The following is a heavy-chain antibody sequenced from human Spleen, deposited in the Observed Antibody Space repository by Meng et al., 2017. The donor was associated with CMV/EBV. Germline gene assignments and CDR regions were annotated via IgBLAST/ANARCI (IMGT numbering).Heavy chain of an antibody. CDR3: ARERYDSSGYYYVRHNWFDP. V-gene: IGHV4-59*12. J-gene: IGHJ5*02. CDR1: GGSISSSY. Sequence: QEQLPESGPDLVQPAETLSLTCPVSGGSISSSYWSWIRQPPGKGLEVIGYIYYSASTNYNPSLKSRVTISVDTSKNQFSLKLSSVTAADTAVYYCARERYDSSGYYYVRHNWFDPWGQGTLVTVSS. D-gene: IGHD3-22*01. CDR2: IYYSAST.